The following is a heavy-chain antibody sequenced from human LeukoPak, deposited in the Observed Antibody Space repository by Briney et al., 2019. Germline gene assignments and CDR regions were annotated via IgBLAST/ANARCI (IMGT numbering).Heavy chain of an antibody. D-gene: IGHD1-26*01. CDR1: GGTFSTYS. CDR2: IIPILGVS. V-gene: IGHV1-69*10. J-gene: IGHJ4*02. CDR3: ARGGQASTGAYFDY. Sequence: GASVKVSCKASGGTFSTYSITWVRQAPGQGLEWMGRIIPILGVSNYAQKFQGRLTITADKSTSTAYMDLSSLRSEDTAVYYCARGGQASTGAYFDYWGQGTLVTVSS.